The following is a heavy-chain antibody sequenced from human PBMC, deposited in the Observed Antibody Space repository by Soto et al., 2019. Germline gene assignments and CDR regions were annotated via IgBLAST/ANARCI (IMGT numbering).Heavy chain of an antibody. V-gene: IGHV3-11*01. CDR1: GFTFSAYY. D-gene: IGHD5-12*01. Sequence: PGGFLRLSFAASGFTFSAYYMSWIRQAPGKGREWVSYISSSGSTIYYADSVKGRFTISRDNAKNSLYLQMNSLRAEDTAVYYCARVQFVDIVPTADYDAFDIWGQGTMVTVSS. CDR3: ARVQFVDIVPTADYDAFDI. CDR2: ISSSGSTI. J-gene: IGHJ3*02.